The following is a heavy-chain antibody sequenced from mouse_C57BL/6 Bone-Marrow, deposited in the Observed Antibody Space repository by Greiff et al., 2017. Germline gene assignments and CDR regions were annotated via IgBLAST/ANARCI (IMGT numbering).Heavy chain of an antibody. CDR3: RGTNYYGSKGY. J-gene: IGHJ2*01. D-gene: IGHD1-1*01. CDR1: GFNIKDDY. CDR2: IDPENGDT. Sequence: EVQLVESGAELVRPGASVKLSCTASGFNIKDDYMHWVKQRPEQGLEWIGWIDPENGDTEYASKFQGKATITADTSSNTAYLQLSSLTSEDTAVYYCRGTNYYGSKGYWGQGTTLTVSS. V-gene: IGHV14-4*01.